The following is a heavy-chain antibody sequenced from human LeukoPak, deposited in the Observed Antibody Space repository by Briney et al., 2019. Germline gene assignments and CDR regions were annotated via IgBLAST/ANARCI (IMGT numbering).Heavy chain of an antibody. J-gene: IGHJ4*02. D-gene: IGHD2-21*02. CDR2: IRSKACGGTT. V-gene: IGHV3-49*04. CDR1: GFTFGDYA. Sequence: GGSLRLSCTASGFTFGDYAMSWVRQAPGKGLEWVGFIRSKACGGTTEYAASVKGRFTISRDDSKSIAYLQMNSLKTEDTAVYYCTTTYCGGDCYPPNYWGQGTLGTVSS. CDR3: TTTYCGGDCYPPNY.